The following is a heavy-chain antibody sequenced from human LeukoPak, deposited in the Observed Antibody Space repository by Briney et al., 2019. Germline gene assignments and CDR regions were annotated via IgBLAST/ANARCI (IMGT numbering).Heavy chain of an antibody. CDR3: ASSGVNSSSWSGDNWFDP. D-gene: IGHD6-13*01. Sequence: SETLSLTCAVYGGSFSGYYWSWIRQPPGKGLEWIGEINHSGSTNYNPSLKSRVTISVDTSKNQFSLQLNSVTPEDTAVYYCASSGVNSSSWSGDNWFDPWGQGTLVTVSS. J-gene: IGHJ5*02. CDR1: GGSFSGYY. CDR2: INHSGST. V-gene: IGHV4-34*01.